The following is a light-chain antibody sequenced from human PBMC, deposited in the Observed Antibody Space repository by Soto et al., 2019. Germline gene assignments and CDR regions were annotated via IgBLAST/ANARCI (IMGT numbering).Light chain of an antibody. V-gene: IGKV1-5*01. J-gene: IGKJ5*01. CDR2: AAS. CDR3: QQLNSYPIT. Sequence: DSQMTQSPSTLSASVGDRVTITCRASQSIRNWLAWYQQKPGKAPKLLIYAASTLQSGVPSRFSGSGSGTEFTLTISSLQPEDFATYYCQQLNSYPITFGQGTRLEIK. CDR1: QSIRNW.